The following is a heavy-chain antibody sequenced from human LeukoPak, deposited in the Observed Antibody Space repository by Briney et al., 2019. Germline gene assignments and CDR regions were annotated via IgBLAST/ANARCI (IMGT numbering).Heavy chain of an antibody. J-gene: IGHJ4*02. CDR3: ATSGILNEDY. V-gene: IGHV4-39*01. CDR1: GGSISSSSYY. D-gene: IGHD2-8*01. CDR2: IYYSGST. Sequence: PSETLSLTCTVSGGSISSSSYYWGWIRQPPGKGLEWIGSIYYSGSTYYNPSLKSRVTISVDTSKNQFSLKLSSVTAADTAVYYCATSGILNEDYWGQGTLVTAPS.